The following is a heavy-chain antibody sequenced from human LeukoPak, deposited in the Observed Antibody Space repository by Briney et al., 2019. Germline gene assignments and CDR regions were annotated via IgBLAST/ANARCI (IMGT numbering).Heavy chain of an antibody. CDR1: GYTFTSYY. Sequence: GASVKVSCXASGYTFTSYYMHWVRRALGQGLEWMGIINPSGGSTSYAQKFQGRVTMTRDTSTSTVYMELSSLRSEDTAVYYCARRPRVGPFDYWGQGTLVTVSS. CDR3: ARRPRVGPFDY. CDR2: INPSGGST. D-gene: IGHD3-10*01. J-gene: IGHJ4*02. V-gene: IGHV1-46*01.